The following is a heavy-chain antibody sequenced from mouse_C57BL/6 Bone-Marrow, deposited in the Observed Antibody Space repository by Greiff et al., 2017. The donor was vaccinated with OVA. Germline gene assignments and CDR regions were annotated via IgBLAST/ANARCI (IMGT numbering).Heavy chain of an antibody. Sequence: VQLKESGAELVRPGASVKLSCTASGFNIKDDYMHWVKQRPEQGLEWIGWIDPENGDTEYASKFQSKATITADTSSNTAYLQLSSLTSEDTAVYYCTRITTVHYFDYWGQGTTLTVSS. V-gene: IGHV14-4*01. CDR1: GFNIKDDY. J-gene: IGHJ2*01. CDR3: TRITTVHYFDY. CDR2: IDPENGDT. D-gene: IGHD1-1*01.